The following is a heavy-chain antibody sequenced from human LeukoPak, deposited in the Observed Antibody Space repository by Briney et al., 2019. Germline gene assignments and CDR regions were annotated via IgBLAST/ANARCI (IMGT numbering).Heavy chain of an antibody. J-gene: IGHJ3*02. CDR2: VIPIFGTA. V-gene: IGHV1-69*05. Sequence: GASVKVSCKASGGTFSSYVISWVRQAPGQGLEWMGGVIPIFGTANYAQKFQGRVTITTDESTSTAYMELSSLRSEDTAVYYCASTTAYCGGDCYSPHDAFDIWGQGTMVTVSS. CDR3: ASTTAYCGGDCYSPHDAFDI. CDR1: GGTFSSYV. D-gene: IGHD2-21*02.